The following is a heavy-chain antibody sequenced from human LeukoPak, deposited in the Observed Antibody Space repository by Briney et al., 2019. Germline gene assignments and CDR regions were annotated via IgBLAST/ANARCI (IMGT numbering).Heavy chain of an antibody. CDR3: ARGRGGYGYNYYY. V-gene: IGHV1-2*02. CDR1: GYSFTGYY. Sequence: ASVKVSCKASGYSFTGYYMHWVRQAPGQGLEWMGWINPNSGVTDYAQKFEGRVTMTRDTSTSTAYMEVSRLRSADTAVYYCARGRGGYGYNYYYWGQGTLVTVSS. CDR2: INPNSGVT. J-gene: IGHJ4*02. D-gene: IGHD5-24*01.